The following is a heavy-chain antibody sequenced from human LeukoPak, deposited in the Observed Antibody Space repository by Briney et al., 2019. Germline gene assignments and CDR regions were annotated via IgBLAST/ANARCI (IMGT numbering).Heavy chain of an antibody. CDR1: GYTFTGCY. D-gene: IGHD3-10*01. CDR2: INPNSGGT. J-gene: IGHJ5*02. Sequence: GASVKVSCKASGYTFTGCYMHWVRQAPGQGLERMGWINPNSGGTNYAQKFQGRVTMTRDTSISTAYMELSRLRSDDTAVYYCARDEATMVRGVIINNWFDPWGQGTLVTVSS. CDR3: ARDEATMVRGVIINNWFDP. V-gene: IGHV1-2*02.